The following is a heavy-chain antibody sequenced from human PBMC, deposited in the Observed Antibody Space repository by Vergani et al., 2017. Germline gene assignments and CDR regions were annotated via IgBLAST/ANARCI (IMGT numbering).Heavy chain of an antibody. CDR2: IYHSGST. Sequence: QVQLQQWGAGLLKPSETLSLTCAVSGGSISSGGYSWSWIRQPPGKGLEWIGYIYHSGSTYYNPSLKSRVTISVDRSKNQFSLKLSSVTAADTAVYYCARGDGSGSYSDYWGQGTLVTVSS. V-gene: IGHV4-30-2*01. CDR1: GGSISSGGYS. J-gene: IGHJ4*02. D-gene: IGHD3-10*01. CDR3: ARGDGSGSYSDY.